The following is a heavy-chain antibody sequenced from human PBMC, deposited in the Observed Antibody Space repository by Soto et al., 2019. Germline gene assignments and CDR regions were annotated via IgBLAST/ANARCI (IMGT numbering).Heavy chain of an antibody. CDR2: IYYSGST. Sequence: QVQLQESGPGLVKPSETLSLTCTVSGGSISSYYWSWIRQPPGKGLEWIGYIYYSGSTNYNPSLKRRVTTSVDTSKNQFSLKLSSVTAADTAVYYGAGQMKGATISIYYYGMDVWGQGTTVTVSS. CDR1: GGSISSYY. J-gene: IGHJ6*02. V-gene: IGHV4-59*08. D-gene: IGHD1-26*01. CDR3: AGQMKGATISIYYYGMDV.